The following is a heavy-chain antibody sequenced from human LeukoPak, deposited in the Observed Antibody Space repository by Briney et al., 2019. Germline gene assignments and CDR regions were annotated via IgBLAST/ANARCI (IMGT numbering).Heavy chain of an antibody. D-gene: IGHD3-22*01. CDR3: ARFIGSSGYYDY. J-gene: IGHJ4*01. CDR2: IYHTGTT. Sequence: SETLSLTCTVSGGSISSGGHYWTWIRQHPGKGLEWIAYIYHTGTTYYNPSLKSRVNISVDTSKNQFSLKLSSVTAADTAVYYCARFIGSSGYYDYWGHGTLVTVPS. CDR1: GGSISSGGHY. V-gene: IGHV4-31*03.